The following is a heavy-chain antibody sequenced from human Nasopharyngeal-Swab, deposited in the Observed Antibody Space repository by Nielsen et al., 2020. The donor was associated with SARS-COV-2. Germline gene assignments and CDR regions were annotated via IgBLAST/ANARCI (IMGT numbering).Heavy chain of an antibody. D-gene: IGHD6-13*01. CDR1: GGSFSGYY. V-gene: IGHV4-34*01. J-gene: IGHJ2*01. CDR2: INHSVST. CDR3: ARGQGIAAAGTRYWYFDL. Sequence: GSLRLSFAVYGGSFSGYYWSWIRQPPVKGLDWIGEINHSVSTNYNPSLKSRVTISVDTSKNQFSLKLSSVTAADTAVYYCARGQGIAAAGTRYWYFDLWGRGTLVTVSS.